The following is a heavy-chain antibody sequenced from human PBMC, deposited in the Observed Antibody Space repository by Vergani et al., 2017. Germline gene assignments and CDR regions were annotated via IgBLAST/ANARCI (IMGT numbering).Heavy chain of an antibody. V-gene: IGHV4-31*11. D-gene: IGHD3-22*01. J-gene: IGHJ1*01. Sequence: QVQLQESGPGVVKPSQPLSLPFAVSGGPISSVDHCWTSIRQRPGKGLEWIGYIFYSGTTYDNPSLRSRLTISVDTSQNQFSLKLSSVTAADTAVYYCARHGSSGYYKYFQHWGQGTMVTVSS. CDR2: IFYSGTT. CDR1: GGPISSVDHC. CDR3: ARHGSSGYYKYFQH.